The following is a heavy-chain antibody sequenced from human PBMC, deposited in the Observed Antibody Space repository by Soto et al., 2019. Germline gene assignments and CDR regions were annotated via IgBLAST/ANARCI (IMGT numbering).Heavy chain of an antibody. D-gene: IGHD3-10*01. CDR1: GYTFTNYF. Sequence: QVQLVQSGAEVKKPGASVKVSCKASGYTFTNYFITWVRQAPGQGLEWMGWINPDNGNTNYAQTIQGRVTMTTDTSTSTAYMELRSLRSDDTALFFCARAQGNYFDYWGQGTLVTVSS. CDR3: ARAQGNYFDY. CDR2: INPDNGNT. J-gene: IGHJ4*02. V-gene: IGHV1-18*01.